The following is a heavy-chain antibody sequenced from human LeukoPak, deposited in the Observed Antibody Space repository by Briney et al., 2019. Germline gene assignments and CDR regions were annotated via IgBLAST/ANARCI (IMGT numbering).Heavy chain of an antibody. CDR3: AKDRLATYYDYVWGRGQARGTLDY. D-gene: IGHD3-16*01. Sequence: PGGSLRLSCAASGFTFDDYAMHWVRQAPGKGLEWVSGISWNSGSIGYADSVKGRFTISRDNAKNSLYLQMNSLRAEDTALYYCAKDRLATYYDYVWGRGQARGTLDYWGQGTLVTVSS. V-gene: IGHV3-9*01. J-gene: IGHJ4*02. CDR1: GFTFDDYA. CDR2: ISWNSGSI.